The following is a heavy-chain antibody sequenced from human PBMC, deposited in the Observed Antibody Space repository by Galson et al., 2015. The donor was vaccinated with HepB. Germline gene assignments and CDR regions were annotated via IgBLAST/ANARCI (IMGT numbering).Heavy chain of an antibody. CDR1: GYSFTSYW. CDR2: IDPTDSYT. D-gene: IGHD6-19*01. CDR3: ARHGASAPGIAVAFDLDY. V-gene: IGHV5-10-1*01. Sequence: QSGAEVKKPGESLRISCKGSGYSFTSYWITWVRQMPGKGLEWMGRIDPTDSYTNYSPSFRGHVTISADKSISTAYLQWSSLKASDIAMYYCARHGASAPGIAVAFDLDYWGQGTLVTVSS. J-gene: IGHJ4*02.